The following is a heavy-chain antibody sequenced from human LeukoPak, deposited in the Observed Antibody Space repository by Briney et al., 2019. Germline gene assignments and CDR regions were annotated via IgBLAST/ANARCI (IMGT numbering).Heavy chain of an antibody. D-gene: IGHD2-15*01. V-gene: IGHV4-34*01. Sequence: SETLSLTCAVYGGSFSGYYWSWIRQPPGKGLEWIGEINHSGSTNYNPSLKSRVTISVDTSKNQFSLKLSSVAAADTAVYYCARGTLGYCSGGSCHKYYFDYWGQGTLVTVSS. J-gene: IGHJ4*02. CDR2: INHSGST. CDR1: GGSFSGYY. CDR3: ARGTLGYCSGGSCHKYYFDY.